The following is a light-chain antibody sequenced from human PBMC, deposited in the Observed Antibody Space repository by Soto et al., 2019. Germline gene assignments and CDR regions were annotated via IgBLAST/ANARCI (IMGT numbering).Light chain of an antibody. V-gene: IGKV3-20*01. CDR3: QQYDYSPLT. J-gene: IGKJ4*01. Sequence: EIVLTQSPGTLSLSPGEGATLSCRASQTVGKNYLGWYQQKPGQAPRLLIYDASSRATGIPDRFSGGGSGTDFTLTISRLEPEDFAVYYCQQYDYSPLTFGGGTKVEIK. CDR1: QTVGKNY. CDR2: DAS.